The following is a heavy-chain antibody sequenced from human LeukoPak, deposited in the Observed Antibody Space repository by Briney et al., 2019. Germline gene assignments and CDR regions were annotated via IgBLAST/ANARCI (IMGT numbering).Heavy chain of an antibody. CDR2: IIPILDIA. CDR1: GGTFSSYA. J-gene: IGHJ6*03. CDR3: ASAASYSNPGSYYYYYMDV. D-gene: IGHD4-11*01. Sequence: ASVKVSCKASGGTFSSYAINWVRQAPGQGLEWMGRIIPILDIANYAQKFQGRVTITADKSTSTAYMELSSLRSEDTAVYYCASAASYSNPGSYYYYYMDVWGKGTTVTVSS. V-gene: IGHV1-69*04.